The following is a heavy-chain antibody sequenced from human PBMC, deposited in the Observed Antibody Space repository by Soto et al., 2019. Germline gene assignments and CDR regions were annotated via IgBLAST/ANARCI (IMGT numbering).Heavy chain of an antibody. J-gene: IGHJ6*02. V-gene: IGHV4-30-2*01. D-gene: IGHD1-26*01. CDR3: ARAEYSGSYYRHYYYGMDV. CDR2: IYHSGST. CDR1: GGSIRSGGYS. Sequence: SETLSLTCAFSGGSIRSGGYSLSWIRQPPGKGLEWIGYIYHSGSTYYNPSLKSRVTISVDRSKNQFSLKLSSVTAADTAVYYCARAEYSGSYYRHYYYGMDVWGQGTTVTVSS.